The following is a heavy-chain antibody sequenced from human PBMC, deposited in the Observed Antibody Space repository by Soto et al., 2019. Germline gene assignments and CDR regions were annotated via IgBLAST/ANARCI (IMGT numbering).Heavy chain of an antibody. V-gene: IGHV3-33*01. Sequence: GWSLRLSCATSVFTLSNYGIHRVLQAPGKGLEWVEVIWDDGNNRRYADSVRGRFTVSSDISKKTVYVKMDSLTVEETGMYYCARDRELGRSSPYFDFWGQGTLVTVSS. CDR1: VFTLSNYG. CDR3: ARDRELGRSSPYFDF. J-gene: IGHJ4*02. D-gene: IGHD6-6*01. CDR2: IWDDGNNR.